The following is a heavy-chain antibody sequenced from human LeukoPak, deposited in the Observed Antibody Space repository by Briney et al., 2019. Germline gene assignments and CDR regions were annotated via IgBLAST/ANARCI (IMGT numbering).Heavy chain of an antibody. V-gene: IGHV3-21*01. Sequence: GGSLRLSCAASGFTFNTYTLNWVRQAPGQGLEWLSSISSRSAYIFYADSVKGRFTISRDNAKNSLYLHMDRLSAEDTAVYYCVREYSIGPPFTPAFDYWGQGTLVTVSS. CDR1: GFTFNTYT. CDR3: VREYSIGPPFTPAFDY. J-gene: IGHJ4*02. D-gene: IGHD3-22*01. CDR2: ISSRSAYI.